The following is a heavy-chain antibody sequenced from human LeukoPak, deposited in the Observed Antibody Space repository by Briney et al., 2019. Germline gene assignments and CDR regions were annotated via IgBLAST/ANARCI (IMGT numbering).Heavy chain of an antibody. CDR1: GFTFSSYS. Sequence: GGSLRLSCAASGFTFSSYSMNWVRQAPGKGLEWVSSISSSSSYIYYADSVKGRFTISRDNAKNSLYLQMNSLRAEDTAVYYCARDHDGDYSDAFDIWGQGQWSPSLQ. D-gene: IGHD4-17*01. CDR2: ISSSSSYI. CDR3: ARDHDGDYSDAFDI. J-gene: IGHJ3*02. V-gene: IGHV3-21*01.